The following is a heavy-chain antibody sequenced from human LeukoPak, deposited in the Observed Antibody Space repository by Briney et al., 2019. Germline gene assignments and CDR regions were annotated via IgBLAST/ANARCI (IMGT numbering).Heavy chain of an antibody. CDR1: GYTFSNDG. V-gene: IGHV1-18*04. CDR3: ARDQHPHPTVTPNYYMDV. CDR2: ISTYNGNT. Sequence: VASVKVSCKASGYTFSNDGISWVRQAPGQGLEWMGWISTYNGNTNYAQKFQGRVTMTRDTSTSTVYMELSSLRSEDTAVYYCARDQHPHPTVTPNYYMDVWGKGTTVTISS. J-gene: IGHJ6*03. D-gene: IGHD4-17*01.